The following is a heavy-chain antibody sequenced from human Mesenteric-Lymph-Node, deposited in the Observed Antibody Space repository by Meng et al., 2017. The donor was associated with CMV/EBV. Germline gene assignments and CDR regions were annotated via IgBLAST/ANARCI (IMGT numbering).Heavy chain of an antibody. Sequence: GGSLRLSCAASGFTFDDYGMSWVRQAPGKGLEWVSGINWNVGSTGYADSVKGRFTISRDNAKNSLYLQMNSLRAEDTALYYCARDRGWNDAMRFDYWGQGTLVTVSS. CDR1: GFTFDDYG. CDR2: INWNVGST. J-gene: IGHJ4*02. V-gene: IGHV3-20*04. CDR3: ARDRGWNDAMRFDY. D-gene: IGHD1-1*01.